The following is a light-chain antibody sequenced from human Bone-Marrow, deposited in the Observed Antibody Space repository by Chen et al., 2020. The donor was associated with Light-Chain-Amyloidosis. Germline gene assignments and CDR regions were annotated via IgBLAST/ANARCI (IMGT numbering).Light chain of an antibody. CDR2: EVT. J-gene: IGLJ1*01. Sequence: QSALTQPASVSGSPGQSIPISCTGTSSDVGGDNHVSWYPQHLDKAPKLVIYEVTKRRSWVPVRFACSQSDNTASLNIAGIETEEEADYFCSSDSSTNTLVFGSGTRVTVL. CDR3: SSDSSTNTLV. V-gene: IGLV2-14*01. CDR1: SSDVGGDNH.